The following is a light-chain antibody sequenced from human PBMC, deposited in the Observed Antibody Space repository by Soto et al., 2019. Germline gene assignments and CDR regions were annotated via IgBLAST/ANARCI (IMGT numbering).Light chain of an antibody. V-gene: IGKV1-5*01. J-gene: IGKJ1*01. Sequence: DIQMTQSPSTLPASVGDRVTITCRASQSISNWLAWYQQKPGTAPQVLIYHASNSQSGVPSRLSGSGSGTDFTLPIRRLEPEDFAVYYCQQYGSSGTFGQGTKVDIK. CDR3: QQYGSSGT. CDR1: QSISNW. CDR2: HAS.